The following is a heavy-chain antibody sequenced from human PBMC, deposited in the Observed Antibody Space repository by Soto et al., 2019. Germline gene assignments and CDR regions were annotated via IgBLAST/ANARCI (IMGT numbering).Heavy chain of an antibody. CDR2: IYYSGST. Sequence: SETLSLTCTVSGRSISTYYWSWIRQPPGKGLEWIGYIYYSGSTSYNPSLKSRVTISVDTSKNQFSLKLRSVTAADTAMYYCARWISNRLKGYYYYGMDVWGQGTTVTVSS. V-gene: IGHV4-59*01. CDR1: GRSISTYY. J-gene: IGHJ6*02. D-gene: IGHD4-4*01. CDR3: ARWISNRLKGYYYYGMDV.